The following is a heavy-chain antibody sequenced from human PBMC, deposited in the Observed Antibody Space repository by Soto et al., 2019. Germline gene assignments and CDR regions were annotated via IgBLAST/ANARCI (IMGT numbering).Heavy chain of an antibody. V-gene: IGHV3-74*01. CDR3: AKGGHYSVFDP. J-gene: IGHJ5*02. Sequence: GGSLRLSCIASGFTFSTYWMHWVRQTPEKGLVWVSHTDNDGSFTTYADSVKGRFTISRDNSKNMLYLQMNSLRAEDTAVYYFAKGGHYSVFDPWGPGPLVTVSS. CDR1: GFTFSTYW. D-gene: IGHD6-13*01. CDR2: TDNDGSFT.